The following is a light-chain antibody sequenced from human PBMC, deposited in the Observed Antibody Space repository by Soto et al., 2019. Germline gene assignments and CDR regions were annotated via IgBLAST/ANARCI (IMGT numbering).Light chain of an antibody. CDR2: AAS. Sequence: DIQMTQSPSSLSASVGDRVTITCRASQRINTYLYWYTTEQGKAPKILISAASSLQSGVPSRFSGSGFGTEFTLTISSLQPEDFATYYGQQSYSTPPAFGQGTRLEIK. CDR3: QQSYSTPPA. J-gene: IGKJ5*01. CDR1: QRINTY. V-gene: IGKV1-39*01.